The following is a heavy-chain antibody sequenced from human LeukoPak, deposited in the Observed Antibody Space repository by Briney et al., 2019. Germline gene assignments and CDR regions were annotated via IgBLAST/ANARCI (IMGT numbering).Heavy chain of an antibody. CDR1: GGSISSGSYY. CDR2: IYTSGST. J-gene: IGHJ5*02. V-gene: IGHV4-61*02. Sequence: SSETLSLTCTVSGGSISSGSYYWSWIRQPAGKGLEWIGRIYTSGSTNYNPSLKSRVTISVDTSKNQFSLKLSSVTAADTAVYYCARELELLQNWFDPWGQGTLVTVSS. D-gene: IGHD1-7*01. CDR3: ARELELLQNWFDP.